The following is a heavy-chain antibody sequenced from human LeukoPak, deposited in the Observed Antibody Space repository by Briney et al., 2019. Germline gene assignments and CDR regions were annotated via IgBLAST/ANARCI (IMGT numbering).Heavy chain of an antibody. CDR2: IYYSGST. CDR3: ARDPSNYYDSSGYFDY. J-gene: IGHJ4*02. CDR1: GGSISSTTYY. Sequence: PSETLSLTCTVSGGSISSTTYYWGWIRQPPGKGLEWIGSIYYSGSTYYNPSLKSRVTISVDTSKNQFSLKLNSVTAADTAVYYCARDPSNYYDSSGYFDYWGQGTLVTVSS. V-gene: IGHV4-39*07. D-gene: IGHD3-22*01.